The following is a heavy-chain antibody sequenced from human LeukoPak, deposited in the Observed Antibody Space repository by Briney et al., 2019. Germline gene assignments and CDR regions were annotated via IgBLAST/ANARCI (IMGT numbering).Heavy chain of an antibody. J-gene: IGHJ4*02. Sequence: ASVKVSCKASGYTFTGYYMHWVRQAPGQGLEWMGWINPNSGGTNYAQKFQGRVTMTRDTSISTAYMELSRLRSDDTAVYYCARAVVAVAGTEFDYWGQGTLVTVSS. D-gene: IGHD6-19*01. CDR3: ARAVVAVAGTEFDY. V-gene: IGHV1-2*02. CDR2: INPNSGGT. CDR1: GYTFTGYY.